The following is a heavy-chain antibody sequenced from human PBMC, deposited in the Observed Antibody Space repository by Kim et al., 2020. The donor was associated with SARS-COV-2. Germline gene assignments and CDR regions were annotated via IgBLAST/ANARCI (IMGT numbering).Heavy chain of an antibody. CDR3: ARHGGGSGSYQPYFDY. D-gene: IGHD1-26*01. V-gene: IGHV4-39*01. Sequence: SETLSLTCTVSGGSISSSSYYWGWIRQPPGKGLEWIGSIYYSGSTYYNPSLKSRVTISVDTSKNQFSLKLSSVTAADTAVYYCARHGGGSGSYQPYFDYWGQGTLVTVSS. CDR1: GGSISSSSYY. J-gene: IGHJ4*02. CDR2: IYYSGST.